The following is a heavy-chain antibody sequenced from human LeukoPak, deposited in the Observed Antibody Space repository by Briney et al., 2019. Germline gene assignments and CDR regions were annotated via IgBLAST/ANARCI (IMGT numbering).Heavy chain of an antibody. D-gene: IGHD3-22*01. J-gene: IGHJ4*02. Sequence: GESLKISCKGSGYSFTSYWIGWVRQMSGKGLEWMGIIYPGDSDTRYSPSFQGQVTISADKSISTAYLQWSSLKASDTAMYYCARRRYYDSSGYPGEYYFDYWGQGTLVTVSS. CDR3: ARRRYYDSSGYPGEYYFDY. V-gene: IGHV5-51*01. CDR1: GYSFTSYW. CDR2: IYPGDSDT.